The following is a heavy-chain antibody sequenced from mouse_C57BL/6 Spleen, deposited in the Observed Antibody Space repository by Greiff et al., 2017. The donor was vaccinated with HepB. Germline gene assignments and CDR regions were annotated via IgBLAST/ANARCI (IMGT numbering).Heavy chain of an antibody. Sequence: VQLQQSGPELVKPGASVKISCKASGYAFSSSWMNWVKQRPGKGLEWIGRIYPGDGDTNYNGKFKGKATLTADKSSSTAYMQLSSLTSEDSAVYFCAREAYGFDYWGQGTTLTVSS. J-gene: IGHJ2*01. CDR1: GYAFSSSW. V-gene: IGHV1-82*01. CDR2: IYPGDGDT. D-gene: IGHD1-1*01. CDR3: AREAYGFDY.